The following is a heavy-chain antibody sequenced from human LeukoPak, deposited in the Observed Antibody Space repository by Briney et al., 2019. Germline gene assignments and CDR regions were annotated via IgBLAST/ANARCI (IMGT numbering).Heavy chain of an antibody. CDR3: ARADGGVRGYYFDY. J-gene: IGHJ4*02. V-gene: IGHV4-31*03. CDR2: IYYGGST. Sequence: PSETLSLTCTVSGASISSGGYYGSWVRQDPGKGLEWIGYIYYGGSTYCNPSLKSRITISVDTSKNQFSLELSSVTAADSAVYFCARADGGVRGYYFDYWGQGIMVTVSS. D-gene: IGHD3-10*01. CDR1: GASISSGGYY.